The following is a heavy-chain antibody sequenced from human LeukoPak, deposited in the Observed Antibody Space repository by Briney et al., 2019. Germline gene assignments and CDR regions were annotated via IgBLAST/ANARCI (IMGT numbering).Heavy chain of an antibody. J-gene: IGHJ4*02. V-gene: IGHV3-23*01. CDR1: GFTFSSYA. Sequence: GGSLRLSCAASGFTFSSYAMSWVRQAPGVGLEWVSAIDGGGGRTWHADSVRGRFTISRDNSKNTLFMQMNSLRAEDTAVYYCAKDFYGSSGSRYDYWGQGTLVTVSS. D-gene: IGHD3-22*01. CDR2: IDGGGGRT. CDR3: AKDFYGSSGSRYDY.